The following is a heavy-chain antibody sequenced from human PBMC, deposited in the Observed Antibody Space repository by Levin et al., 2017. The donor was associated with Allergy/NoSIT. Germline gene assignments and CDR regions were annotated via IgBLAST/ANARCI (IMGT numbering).Heavy chain of an antibody. J-gene: IGHJ4*02. CDR1: GFTFSSYS. Sequence: GESLKISCGASGFTFSSYSMNWVRQAPGKGLEWVSYISSSSYTIHYADSVKGRFTISRDNAKNSLCLQMNSLRDEDTAVYYCARDGGTYGDYPFSAHWGQGTLVTVSS. CDR2: ISSSSYTI. CDR3: ARDGGTYGDYPFSAH. D-gene: IGHD4-17*01. V-gene: IGHV3-48*02.